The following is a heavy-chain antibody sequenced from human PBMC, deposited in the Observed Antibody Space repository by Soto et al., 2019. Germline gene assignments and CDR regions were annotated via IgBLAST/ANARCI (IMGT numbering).Heavy chain of an antibody. V-gene: IGHV4-34*01. CDR1: GGSFSGYY. CDR3: ARGRTYSKYYYYGMDV. J-gene: IGHJ6*02. D-gene: IGHD4-4*01. CDR2: INHSGST. Sequence: QVQLQQWGAGLLKPSETLSLTCAVYGGSFSGYYWSWIRQPPGKGLEWIGEINHSGSTHYNPSLKSRVTISVDTSKNQFSLKLSSVTAAATAVYYCARGRTYSKYYYYGMDVWGQGTTVTVSS.